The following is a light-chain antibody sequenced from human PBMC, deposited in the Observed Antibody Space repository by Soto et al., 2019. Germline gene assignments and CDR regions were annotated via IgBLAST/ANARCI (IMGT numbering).Light chain of an antibody. Sequence: DIQMTPSPSSLSASVGDRVTITCRASRCIRTYLNWYQQKPGGAPQLLLYAASTLQSGVPSRFSGSGSGTDVTLTSGPMQPGDFATYYCQQTYRTPPLTCGGGTKVEIK. CDR3: QQTYRTPPLT. CDR1: RCIRTY. V-gene: IGKV1-39*01. CDR2: AAS. J-gene: IGKJ4*01.